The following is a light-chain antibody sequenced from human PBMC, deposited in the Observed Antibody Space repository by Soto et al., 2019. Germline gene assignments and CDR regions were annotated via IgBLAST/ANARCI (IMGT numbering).Light chain of an antibody. V-gene: IGKV1-8*01. CDR1: QGISSY. CDR2: AAS. CDR3: QQYYSYPRT. J-gene: IGKJ1*01. Sequence: AIRMTQSPSSLSASTGDRVTITCRASQGISSYLAWYQQKPGKAPKLLIYAASTLQSGVPSRFSGIGSGTDFTLTISCLQSEDFATYYCQQYYSYPRTFGQGTKVDIK.